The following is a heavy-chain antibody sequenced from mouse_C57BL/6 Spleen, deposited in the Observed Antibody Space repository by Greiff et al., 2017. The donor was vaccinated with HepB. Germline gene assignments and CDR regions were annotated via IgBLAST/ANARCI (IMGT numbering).Heavy chain of an antibody. D-gene: IGHD2-3*01. J-gene: IGHJ4*01. CDR2: IWRGGST. Sequence: VKLVESGPGLVQPSQSLSITCTVSGFSLTSYGVHWVRQSPGKGLEWLGVIWRGGSTDYNAAFMSRLSITKDNSKSQVFFKMNSLQADDTAIYYCAKTVYDGYYVAMDYWGQGTSVTVSS. V-gene: IGHV2-5*01. CDR3: AKTVYDGYYVAMDY. CDR1: GFSLTSYG.